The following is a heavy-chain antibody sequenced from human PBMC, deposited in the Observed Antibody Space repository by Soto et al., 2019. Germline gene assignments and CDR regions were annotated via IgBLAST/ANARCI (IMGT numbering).Heavy chain of an antibody. V-gene: IGHV3-23*01. CDR2: ISGSGGTT. CDR1: GLIFSNYA. Sequence: GGSLRLSCAASGLIFSNYAMSWIRQAPGKGLEWVSGISGSGGTTYYADSVRGRFTISRDNAKNTVSLQMNSLRVEDTAIYYCAKDRKVYELWGEGT. CDR3: AKDRKVYEL. J-gene: IGHJ4*02. D-gene: IGHD3-16*01.